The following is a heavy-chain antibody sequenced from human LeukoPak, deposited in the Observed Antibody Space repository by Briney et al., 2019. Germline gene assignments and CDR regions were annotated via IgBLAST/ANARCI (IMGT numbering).Heavy chain of an antibody. CDR3: AKDDSYGPRDFDC. D-gene: IGHD5-18*01. V-gene: IGHV3-23*01. J-gene: IGHJ4*02. CDR2: ISESGHRT. CDR1: GFTFSSYS. Sequence: GGSLRLSCAASGFTFSSYSMNWVRQAPGKGPEWVSSISESGHRTYYADSVKGRFTISRDNSKNTLYLQMNSLRAEDTAVHYCAKDDSYGPRDFDCWGQGTLVTVSS.